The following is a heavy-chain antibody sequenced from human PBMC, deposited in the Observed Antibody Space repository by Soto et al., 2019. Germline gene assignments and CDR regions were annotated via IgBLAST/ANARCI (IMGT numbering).Heavy chain of an antibody. V-gene: IGHV3-30*18. CDR2: ISYDGSNK. J-gene: IGHJ4*01. Sequence: QVQLVESGGGGVQPGGSLRLSCAASGFTFSSYGMHWVRQAPGKGLEWVVVISYDGSNKYYADPVKGRFTISRDNSKNTLYLQMNSRRAEDMAVYYCAKERRWLQWGLWYWGQGTLVTVSS. CDR1: GFTFSSYG. D-gene: IGHD5-12*01. CDR3: AKERRWLQWGLWY.